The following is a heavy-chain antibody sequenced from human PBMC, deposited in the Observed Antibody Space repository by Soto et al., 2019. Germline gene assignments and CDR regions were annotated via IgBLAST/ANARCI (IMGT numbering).Heavy chain of an antibody. CDR2: ISYDGSNK. Sequence: GGSLRLSCAASGFTFSSYGMHWVRQAPGKGLEWVAVISYDGSNKYYADSVKGRFTISRDNSKNTLYLQMNSLRAEDTAVYYCAKVEVVVAATGHQDNWFDPWGQGTLVTVSS. J-gene: IGHJ5*02. D-gene: IGHD2-15*01. CDR3: AKVEVVVAATGHQDNWFDP. V-gene: IGHV3-30*18. CDR1: GFTFSSYG.